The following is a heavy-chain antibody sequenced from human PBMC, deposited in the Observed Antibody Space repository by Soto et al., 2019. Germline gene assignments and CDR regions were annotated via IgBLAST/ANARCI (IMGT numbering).Heavy chain of an antibody. CDR3: ASAAGDYYDSSGLFDP. Sequence: QVQLVQSGAEVKKPGASVKVSCKAPGYTFTSYGISWVRQAPGQGLEWMGWISASNGNTNYAQKLQGRVTMTTDTATSTAYMELRSLRSDDTAVYYCASAAGDYYDSSGLFDPWGQGTLVTVSS. CDR2: ISASNGNT. V-gene: IGHV1-18*01. CDR1: GYTFTSYG. J-gene: IGHJ5*02. D-gene: IGHD3-22*01.